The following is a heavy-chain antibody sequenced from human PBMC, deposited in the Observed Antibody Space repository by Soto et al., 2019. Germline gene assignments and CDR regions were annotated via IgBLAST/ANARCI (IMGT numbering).Heavy chain of an antibody. CDR1: GFTFSSYA. CDR2: ISGSGGST. Sequence: EVQLLESGGGLVQPGGSLRLSCAASGFTFSSYAMNWVRQAPGKGLEWVSEISGSGGSTYYADSVKGRFIISRDNSKNTLYLQMFSLRAEDTAVYYCVKDKVSAGSYQGGDYWGQGTLVTVSS. CDR3: VKDKVSAGSYQGGDY. V-gene: IGHV3-23*01. D-gene: IGHD1-26*01. J-gene: IGHJ4*02.